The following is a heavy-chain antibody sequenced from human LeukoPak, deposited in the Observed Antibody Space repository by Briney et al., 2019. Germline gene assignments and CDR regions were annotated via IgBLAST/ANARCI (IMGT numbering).Heavy chain of an antibody. Sequence: GASVTVSCRASGYTFIDYDINWVRQAPGQGLQWLGWMNPRSGNTGFAPGFYGRVTMTRDTSINTAHLELSSLTSDDTAVYYCARARSLRCGGGRCYSAPLDAWGQGTLVTVSS. CDR3: ARARSLRCGGGRCYSAPLDA. CDR1: GYTFIDYD. J-gene: IGHJ5*02. V-gene: IGHV1-8*01. D-gene: IGHD2-15*01. CDR2: MNPRSGNT.